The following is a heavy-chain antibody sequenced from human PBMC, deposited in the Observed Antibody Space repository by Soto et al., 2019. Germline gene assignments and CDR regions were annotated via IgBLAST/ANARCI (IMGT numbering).Heavy chain of an antibody. CDR2: IYYSGST. CDR3: ASSRIWSGSYYYYYYMDV. CDR1: GGSISSSSYY. J-gene: IGHJ6*03. V-gene: IGHV4-39*01. Sequence: SETLSLTCTVSGGSISSSSYYWGWIRQPPGKGLEWIGSIYYSGSTYYNPSLKSRVTISVDTSKNQFSLKLSSVTAADTALYYCASSRIWSGSYYYYYYMDVWGKGTTVTVSS. D-gene: IGHD3-3*01.